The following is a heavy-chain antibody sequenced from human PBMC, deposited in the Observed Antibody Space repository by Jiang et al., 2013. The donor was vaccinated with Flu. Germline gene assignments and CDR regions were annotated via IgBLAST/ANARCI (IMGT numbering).Heavy chain of an antibody. CDR1: GGSISSYY. V-gene: IGHV4-59*01. CDR2: IYYSGSS. CDR3: ARGYSGSYGKFDY. Sequence: LLKPSETLSLTCTVSGGSISSYYWSWIRQPPGKGLEWIGYIYYSGSSNYNPSLKSRVTISVDTSKNQFSLKLSSVTAADTAVYYCARGYSGSYGKFDYWGQGTLVTVSS. D-gene: IGHD1-26*01. J-gene: IGHJ4*02.